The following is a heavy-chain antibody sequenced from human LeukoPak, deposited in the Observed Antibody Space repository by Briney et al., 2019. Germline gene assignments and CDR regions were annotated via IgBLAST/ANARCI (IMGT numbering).Heavy chain of an antibody. CDR3: ARDSGTTGEVKFDP. CDR1: GGSITSYY. V-gene: IGHV4-4*07. J-gene: IGHJ5*02. CDR2: IYSSGS. Sequence: SETLSLTCTVSGGSITSYYLSWIRQPAGKGLDWIGRIYSSGSNYNPSLKSRVTISADTSTNQVSLTLNSVTAADTAVYYCARDSGTTGEVKFDPWGQGTLVTVSS. D-gene: IGHD3-10*01.